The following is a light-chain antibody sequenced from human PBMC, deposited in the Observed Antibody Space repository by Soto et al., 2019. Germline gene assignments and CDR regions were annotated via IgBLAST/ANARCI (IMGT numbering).Light chain of an antibody. CDR2: GTS. V-gene: IGKV3-20*01. Sequence: EIVLTQSPGTLSLSPGERATLSCRASQSVSSSYLAWYQQKPGQAPQLLIYGTSSRATGITDRFSGSGSGTDFTLTISRLEPEEFAVYYCQQYGTSPPLTLGGGTKVEIK. J-gene: IGKJ4*01. CDR3: QQYGTSPPLT. CDR1: QSVSSSY.